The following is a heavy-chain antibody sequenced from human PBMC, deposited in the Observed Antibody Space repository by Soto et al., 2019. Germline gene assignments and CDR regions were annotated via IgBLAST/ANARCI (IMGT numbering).Heavy chain of an antibody. Sequence: GGSLRLSCAASGFTFSSYGMHWVRQAPGKGLEWVAVISYDGSNKYYADSVKGRFTISRDNSKNTLYLQMNSLRAEDTAVYYCAKIIGFSRSDEWIFDYWGQGTLVTVSS. J-gene: IGHJ4*02. D-gene: IGHD3-3*01. V-gene: IGHV3-30*18. CDR2: ISYDGSNK. CDR3: AKIIGFSRSDEWIFDY. CDR1: GFTFSSYG.